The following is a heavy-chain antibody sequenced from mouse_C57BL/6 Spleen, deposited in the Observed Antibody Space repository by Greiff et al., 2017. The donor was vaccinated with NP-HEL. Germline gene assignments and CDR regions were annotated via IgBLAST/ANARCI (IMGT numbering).Heavy chain of an antibody. V-gene: IGHV5-17*01. Sequence: DVQLVESGGGLVKPGGSLKLSCAASGFTFSDYGMHWVRQAPEKGLEWVAYISSGSSTIYYADTVKGRFTISRDNAKNTLFLQMTSLRSEDTAMFHWTRTADGSSAYYFDYWDQGTSLTVSS. J-gene: IGHJ2*03. CDR3: TRTADGSSAYYFDY. D-gene: IGHD1-1*01. CDR2: ISSGSSTI. CDR1: GFTFSDYG.